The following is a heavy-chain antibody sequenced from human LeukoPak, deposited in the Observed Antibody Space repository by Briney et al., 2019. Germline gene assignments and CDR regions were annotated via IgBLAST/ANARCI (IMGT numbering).Heavy chain of an antibody. D-gene: IGHD1-26*01. CDR3: ARRVGSIHWDY. J-gene: IGHJ4*02. Sequence: GGTLRLSCAASGFTFSSYSMNWVRQAPGKGLEWVSVISVSGDSIYYADPVKGRFTISRDNAKNALYLQINSLRAEDTAVYHCARRVGSIHWDYWGQGTLVTVSS. CDR2: ISVSGDSI. CDR1: GFTFSSYS. V-gene: IGHV3-48*01.